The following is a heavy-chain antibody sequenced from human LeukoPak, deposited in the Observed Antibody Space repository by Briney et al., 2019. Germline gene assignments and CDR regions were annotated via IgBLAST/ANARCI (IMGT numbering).Heavy chain of an antibody. V-gene: IGHV3-21*01. CDR1: GFTFDDYA. CDR3: AGVNYGGNSAYYYYYGMDV. Sequence: GSLRLSCAASGFTFDDYAMHWLRQAPGKGLEWVSSITSSSIYIYYADSVKGRFTISRDNAKNSLYLQMNSLRADDTAVYYCAGVNYGGNSAYYYYYGMDVWGQGTTVTVSS. D-gene: IGHD4-17*01. J-gene: IGHJ6*02. CDR2: ITSSSIYI.